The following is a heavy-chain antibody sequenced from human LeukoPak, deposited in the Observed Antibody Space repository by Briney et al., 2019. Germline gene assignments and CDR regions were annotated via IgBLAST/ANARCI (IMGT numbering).Heavy chain of an antibody. CDR1: GFTFSIYA. D-gene: IGHD2/OR15-2a*01. CDR2: IGGSGGYT. V-gene: IGHV3-23*01. J-gene: IGHJ4*02. Sequence: PGGSLRLSCAASGFTFSIYAMSWVRQAPGKGVEWVSAIGGSGGYTYYADSVRGRFTISRDNSKNTLFLQMNSLRAEDTAVYYCAKDEPLLRHWGQGTLVTVSS. CDR3: AKDEPLLRH.